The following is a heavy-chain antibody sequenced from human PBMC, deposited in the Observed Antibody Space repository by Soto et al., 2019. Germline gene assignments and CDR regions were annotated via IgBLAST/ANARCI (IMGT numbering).Heavy chain of an antibody. CDR3: ARDSGQGIVVVPAATSLDY. Sequence: SVKVSCKASGGTFSSYAISWVRQAPGQGLEWMGGIIPIFGTANYAQKFQGRVTITADESTSTAYMELSSLRSEDTAVYYCARDSGQGIVVVPAATSLDYWGQGTLVTVSS. D-gene: IGHD2-2*01. J-gene: IGHJ4*02. V-gene: IGHV1-69*13. CDR1: GGTFSSYA. CDR2: IIPIFGTA.